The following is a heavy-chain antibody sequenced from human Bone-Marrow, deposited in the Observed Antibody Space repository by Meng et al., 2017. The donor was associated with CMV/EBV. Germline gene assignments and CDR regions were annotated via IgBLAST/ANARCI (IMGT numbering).Heavy chain of an antibody. CDR2: ISTYNGNT. CDR1: GYTFIDYY. D-gene: IGHD3-22*01. J-gene: IGHJ5*02. V-gene: IGHV1-18*04. Sequence: ASVKVSCKASGYTFIDYYMHWVRQAPGQGLEWMGWISTYNGNTNYAQKFQGRVKISADKSSTTTHLELSSLTSGDTAVYYCARSPSILVGHSEIDLWGQGTLVTVSS. CDR3: ARSPSILVGHSEIDL.